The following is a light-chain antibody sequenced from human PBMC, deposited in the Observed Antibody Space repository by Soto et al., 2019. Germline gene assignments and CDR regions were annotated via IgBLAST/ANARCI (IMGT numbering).Light chain of an antibody. Sequence: IVLTQSPAPLSLSPGERATLSCRASQSVGSFLAWYQHKPGQAPRLLISCASSRATGIPDRFSGSGSATDFTLTISRLEPEDFALYYCQHYGRSPITFGQGTRLEIK. CDR2: CAS. J-gene: IGKJ5*01. CDR3: QHYGRSPIT. V-gene: IGKV3-20*01. CDR1: QSVGSF.